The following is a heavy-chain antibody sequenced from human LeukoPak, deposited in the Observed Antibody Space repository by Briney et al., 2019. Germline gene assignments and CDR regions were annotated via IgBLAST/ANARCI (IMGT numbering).Heavy chain of an antibody. Sequence: EASVKVSCKASGYTFTSYGISWVRQAPGQGLEWMGGIIPIFGTANYARKFQGRVTITADESTSTAYMELSSLRSEDTAVYYCARSLSHMVTTYWYFDLWGRGTLVTVSS. J-gene: IGHJ2*01. CDR1: GYTFTSYG. D-gene: IGHD4-17*01. V-gene: IGHV1-69*13. CDR3: ARSLSHMVTTYWYFDL. CDR2: IIPIFGTA.